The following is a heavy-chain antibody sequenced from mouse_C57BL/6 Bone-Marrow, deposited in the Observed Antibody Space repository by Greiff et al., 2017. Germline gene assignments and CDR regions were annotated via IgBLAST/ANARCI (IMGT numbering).Heavy chain of an antibody. J-gene: IGHJ3*01. Sequence: QVQLKESGAELVRPGTSVKMSCKASGYTFTNYWIGWAKQRPGHGLEWIGDIYPGGGYTNYNEKFKGKATLTADKSSSTAYMQFSSLTSEDSAIYYCASGDYPAWFAYWGQGTLVTVSA. D-gene: IGHD2-4*01. CDR1: GYTFTNYW. V-gene: IGHV1-63*01. CDR3: ASGDYPAWFAY. CDR2: IYPGGGYT.